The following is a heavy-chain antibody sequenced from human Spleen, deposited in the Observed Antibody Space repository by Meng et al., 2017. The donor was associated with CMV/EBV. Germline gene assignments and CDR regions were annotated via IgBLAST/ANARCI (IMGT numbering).Heavy chain of an antibody. V-gene: IGHV4-31*03. J-gene: IGHJ4*02. Sequence: QLQQSGPGLLNPSQTLSLTCTVSGGSVSSGGYYWTWIRQHPGKGLEWFGHIYYSGSTFYNPSLKRRVIISIDTSKNQFSLNLRSVTAADTAVYYCARVSSGWDYFDYWGQGTLVTVSS. D-gene: IGHD6-19*01. CDR1: GGSVSSGGYY. CDR2: IYYSGST. CDR3: ARVSSGWDYFDY.